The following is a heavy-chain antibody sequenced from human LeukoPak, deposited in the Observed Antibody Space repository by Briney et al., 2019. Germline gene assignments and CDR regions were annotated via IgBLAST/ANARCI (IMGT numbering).Heavy chain of an antibody. J-gene: IGHJ2*01. CDR3: ARGRQGAKTRYFDL. CDR2: ISSDGGST. V-gene: IGHV3-64*01. D-gene: IGHD1-26*01. CDR1: GIIFSNYA. Sequence: PGRSLRLSCAASGIIFSNYAMHWGRRGPGNGLECISTISSDGGSTYYANSVKGRFTISRDNSKNTLYLQMGSLRAEDMAVYYCARGRQGAKTRYFDLWGRGTRVTVSS.